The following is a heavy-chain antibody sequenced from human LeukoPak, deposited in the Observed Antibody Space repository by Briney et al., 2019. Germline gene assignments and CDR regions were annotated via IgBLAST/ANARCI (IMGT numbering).Heavy chain of an antibody. CDR2: IYYSGST. CDR1: GGSISSYY. Sequence: PSETLSLTCTVSGGSISSYYWSWIRQPPGKGLEWIGYIYYSGSTNYNPSLKSRVTISVDTSKNQFSLKLSSVTAADTAVYYCARDSQYPPDAFDIWGQGTMVTVSS. D-gene: IGHD2/OR15-2a*01. V-gene: IGHV4-59*01. CDR3: ARDSQYPPDAFDI. J-gene: IGHJ3*02.